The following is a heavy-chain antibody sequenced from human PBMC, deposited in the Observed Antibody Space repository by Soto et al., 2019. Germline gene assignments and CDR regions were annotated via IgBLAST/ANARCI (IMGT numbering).Heavy chain of an antibody. D-gene: IGHD5-12*01. J-gene: IGHJ4*02. V-gene: IGHV4-31*03. CDR1: GDSISSGGYY. CDR2: IYYSGST. Sequence: SETLSLTCTVSGDSISSGGYYWSWIRQHPGKGLEWIGYIYYSGSTYYNPSLESRVIISVDTSKNQFSLRLNSVTAADTAVYYCARTADGYNYLNYWGQGTLVTVSS. CDR3: ARTADGYNYLNY.